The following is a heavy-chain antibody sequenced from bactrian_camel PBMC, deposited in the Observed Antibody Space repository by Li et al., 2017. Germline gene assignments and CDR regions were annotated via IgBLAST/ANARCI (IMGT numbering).Heavy chain of an antibody. CDR1: GFTFSSYA. Sequence: QLVASGGGLVQPGGSLRLSCAASGFTFSSYAMTWVRQAPGKGLEWVSGIVSDGTDTYDADSVKGRFAISRNNFRNTLYLQLNSLKTEDTALYYCAAYFGSSWPGYWGQGTQVTVS. D-gene: IGHD6*01. J-gene: IGHJ6*01. CDR2: IVSDGTDT. V-gene: IGHV3S6*01. CDR3: AAYFGSSWPGY.